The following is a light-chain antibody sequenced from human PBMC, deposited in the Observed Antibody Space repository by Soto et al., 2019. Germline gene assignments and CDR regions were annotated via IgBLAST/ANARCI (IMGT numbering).Light chain of an antibody. J-gene: IGKJ1*01. CDR3: QQYGNSPQT. Sequence: EIVMTQSPATVPVTPGERVTLSCRASQSLSNNIYLAWYQQKPGQAPRLLIYGASSRATGIPNRFSGSGSGTDFTLTISRLEPEDFAVYYCQQYGNSPQTFGQGTKVDIK. CDR2: GAS. V-gene: IGKV3-20*01. CDR1: QSLSNNIY.